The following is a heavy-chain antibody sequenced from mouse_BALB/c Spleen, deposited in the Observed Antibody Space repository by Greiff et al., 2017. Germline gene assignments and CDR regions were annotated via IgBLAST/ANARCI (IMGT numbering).Heavy chain of an antibody. V-gene: IGHV14-3*02. Sequence: VQLQQSGAELVKPGASVKLSCTASGFNIKDTYMHWVKQRPEQGLEWIGRIDPANGNTKYDPKFQGKATITADTSSNTAYLQLSSLTSEDTAVYYGARGYDYDSYYAMDDWGQGTSVTVSS. J-gene: IGHJ4*01. CDR1: GFNIKDTY. CDR2: IDPANGNT. D-gene: IGHD2-4*01. CDR3: ARGYDYDSYYAMDD.